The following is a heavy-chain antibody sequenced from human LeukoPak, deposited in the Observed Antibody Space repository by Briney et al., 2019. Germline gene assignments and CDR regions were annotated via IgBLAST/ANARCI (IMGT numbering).Heavy chain of an antibody. CDR2: IYSGGST. Sequence: GGSLRLSCAASGFTVSSNYMSWVRQAPGKGLEWDSVIYSGGSTYYADSVKGRFTISRDNSKNTLYLQMNSLRAEDTAVYYCARASVYYDSSGYLDYWGQGTLVTVSS. CDR1: GFTVSSNY. J-gene: IGHJ4*02. D-gene: IGHD3-22*01. V-gene: IGHV3-66*01. CDR3: ARASVYYDSSGYLDY.